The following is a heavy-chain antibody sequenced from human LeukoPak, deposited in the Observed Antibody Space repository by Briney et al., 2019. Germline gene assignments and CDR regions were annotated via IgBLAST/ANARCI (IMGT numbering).Heavy chain of an antibody. J-gene: IGHJ5*02. CDR2: IDHSGST. D-gene: IGHD2-15*01. V-gene: IGHV4-38-2*02. CDR3: ARHPSAPRYCSGGSCYSRNWFDP. CDR1: GYSISSGYY. Sequence: SSETLSLTCSVSGYSISSGYYWGWIRPPPGKGLEWIGSIDHSGSTYYNPSLKSRVTIPVVTSKNQFSLKLRSVTAADTAVYYCARHPSAPRYCSGGSCYSRNWFDPWGQGTLVTVSS.